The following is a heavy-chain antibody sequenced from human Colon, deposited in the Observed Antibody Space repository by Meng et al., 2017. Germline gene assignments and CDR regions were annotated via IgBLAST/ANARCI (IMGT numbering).Heavy chain of an antibody. Sequence: GESLKISCAASGFRFSVSWMAWVRQTPRKGLEIVANIKEDGSKLYHSVSVKGRFTISRDNTKNSLYLQMNNLGAEDTALYYCARDPGYGAYDIWGQGTMVTVSS. CDR2: IKEDGSKL. J-gene: IGHJ3*02. D-gene: IGHD5-18*01. V-gene: IGHV3-7*01. CDR1: GFRFSVSW. CDR3: ARDPGYGAYDI.